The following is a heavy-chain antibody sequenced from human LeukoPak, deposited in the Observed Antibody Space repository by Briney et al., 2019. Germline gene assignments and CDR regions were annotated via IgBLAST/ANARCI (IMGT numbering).Heavy chain of an antibody. J-gene: IGHJ4*01. V-gene: IGHV3-74*01. CDR2: INTDGSST. CDR1: GFTFSNHY. D-gene: IGHD2-8*02. CDR3: VRDGGYTGGWTYGAGDY. Sequence: PGGSLRLSCAASGFTFSNHYMHWVRQAPGKGLVWVSRINTDGSSTYYADSVKGRFTISRDNAKNTLYLQMSSLRTEDTAVYYCVRDGGYTGGWTYGAGDYWGQGNLVTVSS.